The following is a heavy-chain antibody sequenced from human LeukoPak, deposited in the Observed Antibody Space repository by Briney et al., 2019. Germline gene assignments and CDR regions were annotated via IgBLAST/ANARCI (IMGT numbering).Heavy chain of an antibody. D-gene: IGHD7-27*01. CDR1: GFTFSTYT. CDR3: AIDPNWGTHS. V-gene: IGHV3-23*01. Sequence: PGESLRLSCAASGFTFSTYTMYWVRHPPGKRLEWGSIIGSSGGGIHYADSVKGRFTISRDNSKNALYLQMNSLRVEDTAVYYCAIDPNWGTHSWGQGVLVTVSS. J-gene: IGHJ4*02. CDR2: IGSSGGGI.